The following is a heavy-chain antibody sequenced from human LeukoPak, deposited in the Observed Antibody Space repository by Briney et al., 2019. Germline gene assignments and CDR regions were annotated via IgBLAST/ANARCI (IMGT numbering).Heavy chain of an antibody. V-gene: IGHV3-21*01. Sequence: PGGSLRLSCAASGFTFSSYSMNWVRQAPGKGLEWVSSISSSSSYIYYADSVKGRFTISRDNAKNSLYLQVNSLRAEDTAVYYCAREFEPDYFDYWGQGTLVTVSS. CDR2: ISSSSSYI. J-gene: IGHJ4*02. CDR3: AREFEPDYFDY. CDR1: GFTFSSYS. D-gene: IGHD1-14*01.